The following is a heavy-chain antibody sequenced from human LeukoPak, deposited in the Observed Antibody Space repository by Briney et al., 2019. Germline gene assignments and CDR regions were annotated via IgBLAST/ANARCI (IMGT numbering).Heavy chain of an antibody. J-gene: IGHJ4*02. CDR2: ISKSGTTI. V-gene: IGHV3-11*01. D-gene: IGHD1-14*01. CDR3: ARLRAGNYIDY. CDR1: GFTFSDYY. Sequence: PGGSLRVSCAVSGFTFSDYYMTWIRQAPGKGLEWVSYISKSGTTINYAGSVKGRFTISRDNAKNSLFLQMNSLRAEDTAVYFCARLRAGNYIDYWGQGTLVTVSS.